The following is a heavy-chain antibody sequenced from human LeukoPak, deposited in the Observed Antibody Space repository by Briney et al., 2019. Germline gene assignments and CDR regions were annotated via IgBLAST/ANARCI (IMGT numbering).Heavy chain of an antibody. V-gene: IGHV3-13*01. CDR1: GFTFSSYD. CDR2: IGTAGDT. CDR3: ARGGIGRPCDI. Sequence: GGSLRLSCAASGFTFSSYDMHWVRQATGKGLEWVSAIGTAGDTYYPGSVKGRFTISRENAKNSLYLQMNSLRAGDTAVYYCARGGIGRPCDIGGEGTMVTVS. J-gene: IGHJ3*02. D-gene: IGHD1-14*01.